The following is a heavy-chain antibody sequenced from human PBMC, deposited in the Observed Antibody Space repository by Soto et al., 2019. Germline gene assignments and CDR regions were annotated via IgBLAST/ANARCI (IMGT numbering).Heavy chain of an antibody. CDR2: IYYSGST. Sequence: QVQLQESGPGLVKPSETLSLTCTVSGGSISSYYWSWIRQPPGKGLEWIGYIYYSGSTNYNPSLKSRVTISVDTSKNQFSLKLSSVTAADTAVYYCARVKRIASAFDIWGQGTMVTVSS. CDR3: ARVKRIASAFDI. D-gene: IGHD3-16*02. J-gene: IGHJ3*02. CDR1: GGSISSYY. V-gene: IGHV4-59*01.